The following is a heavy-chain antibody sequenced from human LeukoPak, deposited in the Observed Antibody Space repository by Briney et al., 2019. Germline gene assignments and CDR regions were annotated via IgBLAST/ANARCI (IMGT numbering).Heavy chain of an antibody. CDR3: ARASTDNAGWHRGSFDY. J-gene: IGHJ4*02. CDR1: GYSFTNYW. V-gene: IGHV5-51*01. Sequence: GESLKISCKTSGYSFTNYWIGWGRQMPGKGLEGMGIIYPGDSDSRYSPSFQGQVTISADKSVSTAYLQWSSLRASDTAIYYCARASTDNAGWHRGSFDYWGQGTLVTVSS. D-gene: IGHD6-19*01. CDR2: IYPGDSDS.